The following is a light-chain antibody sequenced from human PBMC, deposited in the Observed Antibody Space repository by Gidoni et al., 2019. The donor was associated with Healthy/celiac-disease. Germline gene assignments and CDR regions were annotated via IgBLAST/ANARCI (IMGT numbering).Light chain of an antibody. CDR3: CSYAGSYTWV. CDR2: DVS. J-gene: IGLJ3*02. Sequence: QSPLTQPRSVSGSPGQSVTISCTGTSSDVGGYNYVSWYQQHPGKATKLMIYDVSKRPSGVPDRFSGSKSGNTASLTISGLQAEDEADYYCCSYAGSYTWVFGGGTKLTVL. CDR1: SSDVGGYNY. V-gene: IGLV2-11*01.